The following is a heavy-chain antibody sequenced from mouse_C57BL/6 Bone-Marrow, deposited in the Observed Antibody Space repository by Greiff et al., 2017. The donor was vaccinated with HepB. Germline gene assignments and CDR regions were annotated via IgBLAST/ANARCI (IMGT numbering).Heavy chain of an antibody. J-gene: IGHJ2*01. CDR3: ARYYYYGSSLDY. CDR1: GFTFSDYY. V-gene: IGHV5-12*01. Sequence: EVKLKESGGGLVQPGGSLKLSCAASGFTFSDYYMYWVRQTPEKRLEWVAYISNGGGSTYYPDTVKGRFTISRDNAKNTLYLQMSRLKSEDTAMYYCARYYYYGSSLDYWGQGTTLTVSS. D-gene: IGHD1-1*01. CDR2: ISNGGGST.